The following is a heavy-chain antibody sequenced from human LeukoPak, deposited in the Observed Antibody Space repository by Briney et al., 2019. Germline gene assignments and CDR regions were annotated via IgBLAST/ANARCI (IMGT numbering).Heavy chain of an antibody. V-gene: IGHV4-59*05. Sequence: GSLRLSCAASGFTFSSYAMSWVRQAPGKGREWIGSIYYSGSTYYNPSLKSRVTISGDTSKNQFSLKLSSVTAADTAVYYCATSGGVLLWFGELLYFDYWGQGTLVTVSS. CDR3: ATSGGVLLWFGELLYFDY. J-gene: IGHJ4*02. D-gene: IGHD3-10*01. CDR2: IYYSGST. CDR1: GFTFSSYA.